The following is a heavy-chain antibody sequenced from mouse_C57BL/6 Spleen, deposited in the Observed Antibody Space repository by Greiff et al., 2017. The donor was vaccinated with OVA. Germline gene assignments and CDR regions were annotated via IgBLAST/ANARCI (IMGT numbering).Heavy chain of an antibody. V-gene: IGHV3-5*01. Sequence: VQLKESGPGLVKPSQTVFLTCTVTGISITTGNYRWSWIRQFPGNKLEWIGYIYYSGTITYNPSLTSRITLTRDTPKNQFFLEMNSVTAEDTATYYCARDHGYVLFDYWGQGTTLTVSS. D-gene: IGHD2-2*01. CDR3: ARDHGYVLFDY. CDR1: GISITTGNYR. J-gene: IGHJ2*01. CDR2: IYYSGTI.